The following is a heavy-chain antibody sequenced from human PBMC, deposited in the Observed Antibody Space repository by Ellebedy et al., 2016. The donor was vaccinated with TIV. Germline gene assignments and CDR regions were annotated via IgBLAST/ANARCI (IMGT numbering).Heavy chain of an antibody. V-gene: IGHV1-46*01. CDR1: GYTFTSYY. CDR3: ASTNLTAGGSGEY. CDR2: INPSGGST. Sequence: ASVKVSXXASGYTFTSYYMHWVRQAPGQGLEWMGIINPSGGSTSYAQKFQGRVTMTRDTSTSTVYMELSSLRSEDTAVYYCASTNLTAGGSGEYWGQGTLVTVSS. D-gene: IGHD2-8*02. J-gene: IGHJ4*02.